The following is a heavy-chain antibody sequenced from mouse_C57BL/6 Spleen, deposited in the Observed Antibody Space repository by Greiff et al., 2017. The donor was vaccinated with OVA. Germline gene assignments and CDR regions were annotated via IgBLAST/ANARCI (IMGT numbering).Heavy chain of an antibody. V-gene: IGHV1-82*01. Sequence: QVQLQQSGPELVKPGASVKISCKASGYAFSSSWMNWVKQRPGKGLEWIGRIYPGDGDTNYNGKFKGKATLTADKSSSTAYMQLSSLTSEDSAVYFCARWGHYYGSSYYFDYWGQGTTLTVSS. CDR2: IYPGDGDT. CDR3: ARWGHYYGSSYYFDY. J-gene: IGHJ2*01. CDR1: GYAFSSSW. D-gene: IGHD1-1*01.